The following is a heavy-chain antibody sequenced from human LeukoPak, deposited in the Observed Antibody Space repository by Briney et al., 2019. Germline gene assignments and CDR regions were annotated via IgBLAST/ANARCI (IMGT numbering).Heavy chain of an antibody. V-gene: IGHV4-38-2*02. CDR3: ARGRFAELLFDI. J-gene: IGHJ4*02. D-gene: IGHD3-10*01. CDR1: GYSISSGYY. Sequence: SETLSLTCTVAGYSISSGYYWGWLRQSPGKGLEWIASIYHTGETHYHPSLKSRVSISVDTSNNQFSLRSTSAAAADTAMYYCARGRFAELLFDIWGQGTLVTVSS. CDR2: IYHTGET.